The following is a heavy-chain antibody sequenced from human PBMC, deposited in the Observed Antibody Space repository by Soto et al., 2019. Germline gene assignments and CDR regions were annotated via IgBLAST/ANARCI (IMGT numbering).Heavy chain of an antibody. V-gene: IGHV3-53*04. CDR2: IYSGDTT. CDR3: ARSAAAGTFFY. Sequence: EVQLVESGGGLVQPGGSLRLSCAASGFTVSGRYMSWVRQAPGKGLEWVSVIYSGDTTHYADSVKGRFTISRHTSQNTLFLHMKSLRTEDTAVYSCARSAAAGTFFYWGQGTLVTVSS. D-gene: IGHD6-13*01. CDR1: GFTVSGRY. J-gene: IGHJ4*02.